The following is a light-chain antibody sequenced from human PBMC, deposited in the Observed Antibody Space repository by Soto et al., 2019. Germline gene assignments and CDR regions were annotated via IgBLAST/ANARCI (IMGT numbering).Light chain of an antibody. CDR3: QQFYSPVLS. V-gene: IGKV1-39*01. Sequence: DIQMTQSPSSLSASVGDRVTITCRASQSISSYLNWYQQKPGKAPKLLIYAASSLQSGVPSRFSGSGSGTEFTLTISNLHPEDFAVYYCQQFYSPVLSFGGGTRVELK. J-gene: IGKJ4*01. CDR2: AAS. CDR1: QSISSY.